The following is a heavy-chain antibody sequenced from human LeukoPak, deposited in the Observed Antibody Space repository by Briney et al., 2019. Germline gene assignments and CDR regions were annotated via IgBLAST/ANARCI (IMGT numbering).Heavy chain of an antibody. Sequence: GGSLRLSCAASGFTVSSNYMSWVRQAPGKGLEWVSVIYSGGSTYYADSVKGRFTISRDNSKNTLYLQMNSLRAEDTAVYYCARERVGRPNAFDIWGQGTMVTVSS. CDR2: IYSGGST. CDR1: GFTVSSNY. D-gene: IGHD1-26*01. V-gene: IGHV3-66*01. J-gene: IGHJ3*02. CDR3: ARERVGRPNAFDI.